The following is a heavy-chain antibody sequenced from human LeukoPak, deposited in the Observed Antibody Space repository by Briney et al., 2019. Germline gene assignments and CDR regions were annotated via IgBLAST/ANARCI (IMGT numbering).Heavy chain of an antibody. J-gene: IGHJ4*02. CDR1: GFTFTSSA. V-gene: IGHV1-58*01. D-gene: IGHD2-2*01. CDR2: IVVGSGNT. Sequence: SVKVSCKASGFTFTSSAVQWVRQARGQRLEWIGWIVVGSGNTNYAQKFQERVTITRDMSTSTAYMELSSPRSEDTAVYYCAADYDVVPAGYWGQGTLVTVSS. CDR3: AADYDVVPAGY.